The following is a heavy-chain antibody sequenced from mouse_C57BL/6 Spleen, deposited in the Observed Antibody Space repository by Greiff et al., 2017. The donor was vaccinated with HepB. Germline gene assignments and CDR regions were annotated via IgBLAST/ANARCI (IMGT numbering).Heavy chain of an antibody. CDR1: GFNIKDDY. CDR2: IDPENGDT. Sequence: VQLQQSGAELVRPGASVKLSCTASGFNIKDDYMHWVKQRPEQGLEGIGWIDPENGDTEYASKFQGKATITADTSSNTAYLQLSSLTSEDTAVYYCTTRGLQGFDYWGQGTTLTVSS. CDR3: TTRGLQGFDY. J-gene: IGHJ2*01. D-gene: IGHD2-13*01. V-gene: IGHV14-4*01.